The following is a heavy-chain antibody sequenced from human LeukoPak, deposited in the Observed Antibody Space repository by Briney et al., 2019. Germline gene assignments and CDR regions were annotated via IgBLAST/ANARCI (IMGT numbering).Heavy chain of an antibody. D-gene: IGHD3-9*01. V-gene: IGHV3-23*01. CDR3: ASTISLWKYYFDY. CDR1: GFSFNSYA. CDR2: ISGSGGST. J-gene: IGHJ4*02. Sequence: GSLRLSCAASGFSFNSYAMNWVRQAPGKGLEWVSAISGSGGSTYYADSVKGRFTISRDNFKNTLYLQMNSLRAEDTAVYYCASTISLWKYYFDYWGQGTLVTVSS.